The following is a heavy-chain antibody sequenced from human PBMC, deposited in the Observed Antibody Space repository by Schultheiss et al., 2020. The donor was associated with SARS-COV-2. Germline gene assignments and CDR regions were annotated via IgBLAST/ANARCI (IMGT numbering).Heavy chain of an antibody. CDR2: IYYSGST. V-gene: IGHV4-61*01. CDR3: ARDNLPYYYDSSGYWDY. CDR1: GGSVSSGSYY. D-gene: IGHD3-22*01. Sequence: SETLSLTCTVSGGSVSSGSYYWSWIRQPPGKGLEWIGYIYYSGSTNYNPSLKSRVTISVDTSKNQFSLKLSSVTAADTAVYYCARDNLPYYYDSSGYWDYWGQGTLVTVSS. J-gene: IGHJ4*02.